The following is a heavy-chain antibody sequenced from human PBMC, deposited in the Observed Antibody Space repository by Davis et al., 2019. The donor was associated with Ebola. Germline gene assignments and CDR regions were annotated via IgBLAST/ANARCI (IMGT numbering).Heavy chain of an antibody. Sequence: PGGSLRLSCAASGFTFDDYGMSWVRQAPGKGLEWVSGINWNGGSTGYADSVKGRFTISRDNAKNSLYLQMNSLRAEDTALYHCARVPASSTSYYYYGMDVWGKGTTVTVSS. V-gene: IGHV3-20*01. CDR3: ARVPASSTSYYYYGMDV. J-gene: IGHJ6*04. CDR1: GFTFDDYG. CDR2: INWNGGST.